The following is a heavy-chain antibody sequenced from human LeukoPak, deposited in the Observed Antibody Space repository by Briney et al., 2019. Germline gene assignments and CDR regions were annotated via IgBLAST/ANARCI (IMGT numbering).Heavy chain of an antibody. CDR3: AKGSKAVLFTRDHYMDV. J-gene: IGHJ6*03. V-gene: IGHV3-30*02. CDR2: IRYDGSNK. CDR1: GFTFSSYD. Sequence: GGSLRLSCAESGFTFSSYDIHWVRQAPGKGLEWVAFIRYDGSNKYYADSVRGRFTISRDNSKNTLYLHMNSLRAEDTAVYFCAKGSKAVLFTRDHYMDVWGKGTTVTISS. D-gene: IGHD6-19*01.